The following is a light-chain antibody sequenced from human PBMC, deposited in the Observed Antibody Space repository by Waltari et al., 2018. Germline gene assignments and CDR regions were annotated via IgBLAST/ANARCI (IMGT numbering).Light chain of an antibody. CDR1: QTNSGRW. CDR3: QQYDGSSVT. V-gene: IGKV3-20*01. Sequence: EIVLTQSPGSLSLSPGERATLSCRASQTNSGRWLTWYQQKPGQAPRLLIYGASSRATAIPDRFSGSGSGTDFTLTISRLEPEDFAVYYCQQYDGSSVTFGGGTKVEIK. J-gene: IGKJ4*01. CDR2: GAS.